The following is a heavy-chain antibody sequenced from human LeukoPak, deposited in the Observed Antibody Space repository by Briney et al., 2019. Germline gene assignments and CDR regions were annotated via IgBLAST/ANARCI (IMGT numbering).Heavy chain of an antibody. D-gene: IGHD6-19*01. CDR3: ARGPGYSSGWYVLSVDY. CDR2: ISYDGSIK. Sequence: GGSLRLSCAASGFTFSSYAMHWVRQAPGKGLEWVAVISYDGSIKYYADSVKGRFTTSRDNSKNMLYLQMNSLSAEDTAVYYCARGPGYSSGWYVLSVDYWGQGTLVTVSS. CDR1: GFTFSSYA. V-gene: IGHV3-30-3*01. J-gene: IGHJ4*02.